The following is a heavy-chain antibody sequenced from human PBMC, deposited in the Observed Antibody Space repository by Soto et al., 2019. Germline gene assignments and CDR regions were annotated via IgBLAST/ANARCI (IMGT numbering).Heavy chain of an antibody. J-gene: IGHJ6*02. Sequence: QVQLVQSGAEVKKPGASVKVSCKASGYTFTNYGFSWVRQAPGQGLEWMGWISGYNGNTKYVEKFQGRVTMTADTSTSTAHMELRSLRSDDTDVYYCAREGPAPYYYYGMDVWGQGTAVTVSS. V-gene: IGHV1-18*01. CDR3: AREGPAPYYYYGMDV. CDR1: GYTFTNYG. CDR2: ISGYNGNT.